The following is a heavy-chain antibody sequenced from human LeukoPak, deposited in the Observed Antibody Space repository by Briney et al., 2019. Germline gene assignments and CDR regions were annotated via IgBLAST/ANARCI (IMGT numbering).Heavy chain of an antibody. D-gene: IGHD7-27*01. J-gene: IGHJ4*02. V-gene: IGHV3-9*01. CDR3: AKDNWGPYFDY. CDR2: ISGNSGSI. CDR1: GFTFDDYA. Sequence: PGGSLRLSCAASGFTFDDYAMHWVRQAPGKGLEWVAGISGNSGSIGYADSVKGRFTISRDNAKNSLYLQMNSLRAEDTALYYCAKDNWGPYFDYWGQGTLVTVSS.